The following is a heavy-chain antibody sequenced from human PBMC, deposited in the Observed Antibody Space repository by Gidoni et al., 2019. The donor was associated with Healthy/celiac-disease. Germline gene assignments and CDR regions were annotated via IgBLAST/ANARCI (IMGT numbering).Heavy chain of an antibody. V-gene: IGHV4-39*01. Sequence: QLQLQESGPGLVKPSETLSLTCTVSGGSISSSSYYWGWIRQPPGKGLEWIGSIYYSGSTYYNPSLKSRVTISVDTSKNQFSLKLSSVTAADTAVYYCAINSGYDLDVLDYWGQGTLVTVSS. CDR3: AINSGYDLDVLDY. J-gene: IGHJ4*02. D-gene: IGHD5-12*01. CDR1: GGSISSSSYY. CDR2: IYYSGST.